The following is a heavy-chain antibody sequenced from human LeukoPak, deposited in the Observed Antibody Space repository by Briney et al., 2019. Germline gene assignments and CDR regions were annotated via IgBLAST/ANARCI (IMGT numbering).Heavy chain of an antibody. Sequence: WGSLKLSCKASGFRFSIYAMSWVRQAPGQGLEWVSSISGNGGSTYYAHSVKGRFTIARDNSKNTVYMEMNSLTEEDTAVYFCVKGGQRYDFWRFDFWGRGTLVTVPS. CDR3: VKGGQRYDFWRFDF. V-gene: IGHV3-23*01. CDR1: GFRFSIYA. CDR2: ISGNGGST. D-gene: IGHD3-3*01. J-gene: IGHJ5*01.